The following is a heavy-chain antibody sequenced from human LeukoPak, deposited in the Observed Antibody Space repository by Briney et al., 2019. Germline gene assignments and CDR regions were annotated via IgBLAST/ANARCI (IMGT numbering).Heavy chain of an antibody. Sequence: GGSLRLSCAASGFTFSNYGMGWARQAPGKGLEWVSVISGYSSVTYYADSVKGRFTISRDNSKNTLYLQMNSLRADDTAVYYCAKDQGIGNTGSLRGAFDIWGQGTMVTVSS. CDR3: AKDQGIGNTGSLRGAFDI. V-gene: IGHV3-23*01. CDR2: ISGYSSVT. D-gene: IGHD1-26*01. CDR1: GFTFSNYG. J-gene: IGHJ3*02.